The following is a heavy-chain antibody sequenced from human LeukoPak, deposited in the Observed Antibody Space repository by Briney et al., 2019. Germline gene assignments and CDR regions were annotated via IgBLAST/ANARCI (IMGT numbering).Heavy chain of an antibody. CDR2: ITSSGTTT. D-gene: IGHD4/OR15-4a*01. Sequence: GGALILSCSASGFSFRDFYMSWFRLSPEKGLEWLEYITSSGTTTEYADSVKGRFTISRVNAKNSLYLQMDSLRPEDTASYYCARDPDYGDPYWGQGTAVTVSS. CDR1: GFSFRDFY. CDR3: ARDPDYGDPY. J-gene: IGHJ4*02. V-gene: IGHV3-11*01.